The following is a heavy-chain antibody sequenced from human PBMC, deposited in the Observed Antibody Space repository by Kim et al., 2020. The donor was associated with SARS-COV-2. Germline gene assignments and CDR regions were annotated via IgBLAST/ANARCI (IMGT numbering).Heavy chain of an antibody. CDR3: ANKTVGATTYYGMDV. D-gene: IGHD1-26*01. Sequence: SVKVSCKTSGGTFSTHAISWVRQAPGQGLEWMGGIIPIFGRGNYAQKFQGRVTITADESSSTAYMELSSLRSEETAVYFCANKTVGATTYYGMDVWGQG. J-gene: IGHJ6*02. CDR1: GGTFSTHA. CDR2: IIPIFGRG. V-gene: IGHV1-69*13.